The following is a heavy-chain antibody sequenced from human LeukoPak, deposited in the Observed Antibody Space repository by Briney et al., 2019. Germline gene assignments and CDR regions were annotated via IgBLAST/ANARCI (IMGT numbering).Heavy chain of an antibody. CDR2: IYHSGST. Sequence: KPSETLSLTCTVSGGSISSGGYSWSWIRQPPGKGLEWIGYIYHSGSTYYNPSLKSRVTISVDRSKNQFSLKLSSVTAADTAVYYCARVRGVVPTFDPWGQGTLVTVSS. CDR3: ARVRGVVPTFDP. CDR1: GGSISSGGYS. J-gene: IGHJ5*02. V-gene: IGHV4-30-2*01. D-gene: IGHD3-3*01.